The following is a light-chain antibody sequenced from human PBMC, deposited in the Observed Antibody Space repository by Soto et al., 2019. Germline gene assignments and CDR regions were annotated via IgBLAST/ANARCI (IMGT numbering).Light chain of an antibody. CDR2: GAS. CDR1: QSVSSNY. Sequence: ESVLTQSPGTLSLSPGERATLSCRASQSVSSNYLAWYQQKPGQAPRLLIYGASTRASGIPDRFSGSGSGTDFTPTISRLEPEDSAVYYCQQYGSSPTWTFGQGTKVDIK. CDR3: QQYGSSPTWT. V-gene: IGKV3-20*01. J-gene: IGKJ1*01.